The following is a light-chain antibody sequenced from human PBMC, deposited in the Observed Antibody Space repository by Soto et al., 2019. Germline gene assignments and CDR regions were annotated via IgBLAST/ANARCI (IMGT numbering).Light chain of an antibody. Sequence: QSALTQPASVSGSPGQSITISCTGTSSDAGSYNLVSWYQQHPGKAPKLMIYEVSKRPSGVSNRFSGSKSGNTASLTISGLQAEDEADYYCCSYAGSSTPYVVFGGGTKLTVL. CDR2: EVS. CDR3: CSYAGSSTPYVV. V-gene: IGLV2-23*02. J-gene: IGLJ2*01. CDR1: SSDAGSYNL.